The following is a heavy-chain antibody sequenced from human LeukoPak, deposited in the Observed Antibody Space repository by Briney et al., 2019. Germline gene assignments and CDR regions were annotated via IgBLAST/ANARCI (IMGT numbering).Heavy chain of an antibody. D-gene: IGHD5-18*01. CDR1: GGSFSGYY. CDR3: ARVRGYSYGYGH. Sequence: SETLSLTCAVYGGSFSGYYWSWIRQPPGKGLEWIGEINHSGSTNYNPSLKSRVTISVDTSKNQFSLKLSSVTAADTAVYYRARVRGYSYGYGHWGQGTLVTVSS. J-gene: IGHJ4*02. V-gene: IGHV4-34*01. CDR2: INHSGST.